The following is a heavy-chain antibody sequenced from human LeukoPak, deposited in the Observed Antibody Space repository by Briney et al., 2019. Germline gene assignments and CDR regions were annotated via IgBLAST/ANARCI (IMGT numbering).Heavy chain of an antibody. D-gene: IGHD4-17*01. Sequence: PGGSLRLSCAASGFTFSSYSMNWVRQVPGKGLEWVSYISSSSSTIYYADSVKGRFTISRDNAKNSLYLQMNSLRAEDTALYYCAKRATEDYGDSYYFDYWGQGTLVTVSS. CDR3: AKRATEDYGDSYYFDY. J-gene: IGHJ4*02. V-gene: IGHV3-48*04. CDR2: ISSSSSTI. CDR1: GFTFSSYS.